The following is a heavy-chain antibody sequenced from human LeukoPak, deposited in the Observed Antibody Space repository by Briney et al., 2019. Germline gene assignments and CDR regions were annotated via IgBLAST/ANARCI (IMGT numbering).Heavy chain of an antibody. CDR1: GFTFSNYW. V-gene: IGHV3-7*04. D-gene: IGHD6-19*01. CDR2: IKQGGSEK. J-gene: IGHJ3*02. CDR3: ARVYSSGWVDAFDI. Sequence: GGSLRLSCAASGFTFSNYWMTWVRQAPGKGLEWVANIKQGGSEKYYVDSVKGRLTISRDKPKNSLFLQMNSLRAEDTAVYYCARVYSSGWVDAFDIWGQGTMVTVSS.